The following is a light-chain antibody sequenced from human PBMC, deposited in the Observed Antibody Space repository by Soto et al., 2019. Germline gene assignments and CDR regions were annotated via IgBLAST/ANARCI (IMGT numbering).Light chain of an antibody. J-gene: IGKJ2*01. V-gene: IGKV4-1*01. CDR1: RSALYNSNNKNY. Sequence: DIVMTQSPDSLAVSLGERATINCKSSRSALYNSNNKNYLAWYQQKPGQPPTLLICCASTRESGVPDRFSGSGSETDFTITISSLQAEDVAVYYCQHYYTTPRTFGQGPKLEIK. CDR3: QHYYTTPRT. CDR2: CAS.